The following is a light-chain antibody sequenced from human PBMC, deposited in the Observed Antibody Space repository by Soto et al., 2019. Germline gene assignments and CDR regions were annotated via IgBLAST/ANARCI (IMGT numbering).Light chain of an antibody. CDR2: ADN. CDR1: SSNIGAGYD. CDR3: QSYDRSLVGLV. Sequence: QSVLTQPPSVSGAPGQRVTISCTGSSSNIGAGYDVHWYQQFPGTAPKVLIYADNIRPSGVPDRFSGSKSATSASLAITGLQPDDEADYYCQSYDRSLVGLVFGAGTKLTVL. V-gene: IGLV1-40*01. J-gene: IGLJ3*02.